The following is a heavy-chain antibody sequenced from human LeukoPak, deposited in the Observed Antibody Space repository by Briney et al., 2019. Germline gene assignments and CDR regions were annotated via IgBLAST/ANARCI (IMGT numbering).Heavy chain of an antibody. J-gene: IGHJ4*02. CDR3: AKPAKTDYADY. CDR2: ISGSGGTT. V-gene: IGHV3-23*01. Sequence: PGGSLRLSCAASGFTFSSYAMNWVRQAPGKGLGWVSAISGSGGTTYYADSVKGRFTISRDNSKNTLYLQMNSLRAADTALYYCAKPAKTDYADYWGQGTLVTVSS. CDR1: GFTFSSYA. D-gene: IGHD1-14*01.